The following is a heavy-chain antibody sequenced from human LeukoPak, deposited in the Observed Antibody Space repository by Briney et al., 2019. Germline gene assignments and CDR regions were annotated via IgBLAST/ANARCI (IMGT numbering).Heavy chain of an antibody. CDR3: ARDLRSGWCEGNY. J-gene: IGHJ4*02. CDR2: ISSSSSYI. V-gene: IGHV3-21*01. Sequence: PGGSLRLSCAASGFTFSSYSMNWVRQAPGKGLEWVSSISSSSSYIHYADSVKGRFTISRDNAKNSLYLQMNSLRAEDTAVYYCARDLRSGWCEGNYWGQGTLVTVSS. CDR1: GFTFSSYS. D-gene: IGHD6-19*01.